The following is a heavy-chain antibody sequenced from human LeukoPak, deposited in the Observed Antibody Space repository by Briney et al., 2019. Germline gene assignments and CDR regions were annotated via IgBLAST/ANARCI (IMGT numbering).Heavy chain of an antibody. CDR2: FDPEDGET. V-gene: IGHV1-24*01. Sequence: ASVKVSCKVSGCTLTELSMHWVRQAPGKGLEWMGGFDPEDGETIYAQKFQGRVTMTEDTSTDTAYMELSSLRSEDTAVYYCATLGGKQWLVRGAYYFDYWGQGTLVTVSS. J-gene: IGHJ4*02. CDR1: GCTLTELS. D-gene: IGHD6-19*01. CDR3: ATLGGKQWLVRGAYYFDY.